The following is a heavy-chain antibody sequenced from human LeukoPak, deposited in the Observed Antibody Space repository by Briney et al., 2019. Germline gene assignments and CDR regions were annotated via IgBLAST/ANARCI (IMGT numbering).Heavy chain of an antibody. J-gene: IGHJ2*01. D-gene: IGHD3-3*01. Sequence: PSETLSLTCDVSGVSISGTNYYWGWIRQPPGMGLEWIGSIHYRLPTFYNPLLKSRVTISVDTSKNQFSLKLSSVTAADTAVYYCARDLDFWSGYWGYFDLWGRGTLVTVSS. CDR2: IHYRLPT. CDR3: ARDLDFWSGYWGYFDL. V-gene: IGHV4-39*07. CDR1: GVSISGTNYY.